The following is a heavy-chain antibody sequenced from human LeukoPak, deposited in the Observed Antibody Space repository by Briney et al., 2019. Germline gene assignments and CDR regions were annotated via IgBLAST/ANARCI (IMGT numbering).Heavy chain of an antibody. CDR2: INHSGST. Sequence: SETLSLTCAVYGGSFSGYYWSWIRQPPGKGLEWIGEINHSGSTNYNPSLKSRVTISVDTSKNQFSLKLSSVTAADTAVYYCARAPTGPTAFGYWGQGTLVTVSS. CDR3: ARAPTGPTAFGY. D-gene: IGHD4-17*01. V-gene: IGHV4-34*01. CDR1: GGSFSGYY. J-gene: IGHJ4*02.